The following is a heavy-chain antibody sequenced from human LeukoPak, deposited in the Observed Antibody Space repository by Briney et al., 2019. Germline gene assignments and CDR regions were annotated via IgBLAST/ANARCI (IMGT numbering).Heavy chain of an antibody. V-gene: IGHV3-43*02. CDR2: ISGDGGST. J-gene: IGHJ3*02. CDR3: ARGGYGANDDAFDI. Sequence: GGSLRLSCAASGFTFDDYAMHWVRQAPGKGLEWVSLISGDGGSTYYADSVKGRFTISRDNAKNSLFLQMNSLRDEDTAVYYRARGGYGANDDAFDIWGQGTMVTVSS. D-gene: IGHD4-23*01. CDR1: GFTFDDYA.